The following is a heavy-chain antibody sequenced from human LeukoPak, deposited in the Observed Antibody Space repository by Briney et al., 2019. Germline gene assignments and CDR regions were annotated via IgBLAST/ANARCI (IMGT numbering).Heavy chain of an antibody. CDR3: TSQTVARWFDP. CDR2: INHSGST. CDR1: GGSFSGYY. Sequence: SETLSLTCAVYGGSFSGYYWSWIRQPPGKGLEWIGEINHSGSTNYNPSLKSRVTTSVDTSKNQFSLKLSSVTAADTAVYYCTSQTVARWFDPWGQGTLVTVSS. V-gene: IGHV4-34*01. J-gene: IGHJ5*02. D-gene: IGHD1-14*01.